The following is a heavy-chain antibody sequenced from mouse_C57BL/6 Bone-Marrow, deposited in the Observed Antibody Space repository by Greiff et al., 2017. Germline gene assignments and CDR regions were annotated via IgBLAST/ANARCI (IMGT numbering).Heavy chain of an antibody. CDR3: ARHTAFYYGNSYAMDY. CDR2: IWSDGST. V-gene: IGHV2-6-1*01. D-gene: IGHD2-1*01. CDR1: GFSLTSYG. Sequence: QVQLQQSGPGLVAPSQSLSFTCTVSGFSLTSYGVHWVRQPPGKGLEWLVVIWSDGSTTYNSALKSRLSISKDNSKSQVFLKMNSLQTDDTAIYYCARHTAFYYGNSYAMDYWGQGTSVTVSS. J-gene: IGHJ4*01.